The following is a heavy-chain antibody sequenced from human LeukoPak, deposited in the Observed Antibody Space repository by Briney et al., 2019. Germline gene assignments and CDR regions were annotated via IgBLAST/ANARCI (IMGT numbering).Heavy chain of an antibody. J-gene: IGHJ3*02. CDR2: IYTSGST. D-gene: IGHD6-6*01. CDR1: GGSISSGSYY. CDR3: AREVYSSSSGVAFDI. Sequence: KSSETLSLTCTVSGGSISSGSYYWSWIRQPAGKGLEWIGRIYTSGSTNYNPSLKSRVTISVDTSKNQFSLKLSSVTAADTAVYYCAREVYSSSSGVAFDIWGQGTMVTVSS. V-gene: IGHV4-61*02.